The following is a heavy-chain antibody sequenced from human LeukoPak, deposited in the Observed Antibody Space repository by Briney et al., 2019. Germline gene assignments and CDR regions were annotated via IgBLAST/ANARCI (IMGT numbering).Heavy chain of an antibody. V-gene: IGHV3-30*02. CDR3: AKSHVSTATGTGRYFDY. Sequence: GGSLRLSCAASGFTFSNYGMHWVRQAPGKGLEWVAFVRSDGGIKYYADSVKGRFAISRDNSKHTVYLQMDSLRAEDTAVYYCAKSHVSTATGTGRYFDYWGQGTLVTVSS. D-gene: IGHD3-9*01. CDR2: VRSDGGIK. J-gene: IGHJ4*02. CDR1: GFTFSNYG.